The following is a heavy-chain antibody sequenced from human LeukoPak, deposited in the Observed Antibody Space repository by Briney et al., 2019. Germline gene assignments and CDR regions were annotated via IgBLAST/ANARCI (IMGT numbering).Heavy chain of an antibody. CDR3: ARDNRVAAAGRVYYYYGMDV. CDR1: GGSISSGGYY. J-gene: IGHJ6*02. V-gene: IGHV4-31*03. Sequence: PSETLSLTCTVSGGSISSGGYYWSWIRQHPGKGLEWIGYIYYSGSTYYNPSLKSRVTISVDTSKNQFSLKLSSVTAGDTAVYYCARDNRVAAAGRVYYYYGMDVWGQGTTVTVSS. D-gene: IGHD6-13*01. CDR2: IYYSGST.